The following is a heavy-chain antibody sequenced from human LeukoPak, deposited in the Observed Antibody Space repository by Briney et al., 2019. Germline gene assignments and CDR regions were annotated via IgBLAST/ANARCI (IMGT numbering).Heavy chain of an antibody. Sequence: GGSLRLSCAASGFTFRSYWMHWVRQAPGKGLVWVSRIKSDGSYTDYADSVKGRFTISRDNAKNTLDLQLNSLRAEDTAVYYCAQDGRLARFDYWGQGTLVTVSS. CDR3: AQDGRLARFDY. V-gene: IGHV3-74*01. CDR1: GFTFRSYW. CDR2: IKSDGSYT. D-gene: IGHD3-9*01. J-gene: IGHJ4*02.